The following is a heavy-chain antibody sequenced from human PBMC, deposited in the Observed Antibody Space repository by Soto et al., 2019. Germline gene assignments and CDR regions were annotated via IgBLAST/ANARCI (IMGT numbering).Heavy chain of an antibody. V-gene: IGHV3-49*04. D-gene: IGHD3-22*01. CDR3: ASHDPKGHYYEPDSQNSYCYYGMDV. CDR2: IRSKAYGGTT. J-gene: IGHJ6*02. CDR1: GFTFGDYA. Sequence: GGSLRLSCTASGFTFGDYAMSWVRQAPGKGLEWVGFIRSKAYGGTTEYAASVKGRFTISRDDSKNTLYLQMNSLRAEDTAVYYCASHDPKGHYYEPDSQNSYCYYGMDVWGQGTTVTVSS.